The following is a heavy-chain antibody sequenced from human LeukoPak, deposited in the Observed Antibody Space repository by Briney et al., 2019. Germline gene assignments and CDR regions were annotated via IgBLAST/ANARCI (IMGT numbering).Heavy chain of an antibody. V-gene: IGHV3-49*04. CDR2: IRSKAFGGTP. D-gene: IGHD4-11*01. CDR1: DFTFGDYA. J-gene: IGHJ4*02. CDR3: TRAPYSNYVNLDY. Sequence: GGSLRLSCTASDFTFGDYAMTWVRQAPGKGLEWVGFIRSKAFGGTPEYAASVKDRFTISRDDSKSIAYLQMNSLKTEDTAVYYCTRAPYSNYVNLDYWGQGTLVTVSS.